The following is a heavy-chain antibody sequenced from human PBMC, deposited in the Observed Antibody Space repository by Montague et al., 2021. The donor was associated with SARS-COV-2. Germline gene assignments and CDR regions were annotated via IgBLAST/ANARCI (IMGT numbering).Heavy chain of an antibody. CDR3: ARLGDGVVPSPILGVGPYYSYYYMDV. V-gene: IGHV4-34*01. D-gene: IGHD3-10*01. CDR1: GGSFSTYS. CDR2: IHHGGST. J-gene: IGHJ6*03. Sequence: SETLSLTCAVHGGSFSTYSWNWIRQPPGKGLEWIGEIHHGGSTNYNPSLKSRVTISADTSKNQLSLKLTSVAAADTAVYYCARLGDGVVPSPILGVGPYYSYYYMDVWGKGTTVTASS.